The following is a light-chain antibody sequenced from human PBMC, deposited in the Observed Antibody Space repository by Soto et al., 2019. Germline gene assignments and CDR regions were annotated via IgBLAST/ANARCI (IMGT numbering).Light chain of an antibody. Sequence: DIQMTQSPSSLSASVGDRVTITCRASQIISTYLNWYQQRAGLAPRLLIYAASSLQSGVPPRFSGSGSGTDFTLTISSLQPEDFATYFSQQTYSAPPTFGQGTKVDIK. J-gene: IGKJ1*01. CDR1: QIISTY. V-gene: IGKV1-39*01. CDR3: QQTYSAPPT. CDR2: AAS.